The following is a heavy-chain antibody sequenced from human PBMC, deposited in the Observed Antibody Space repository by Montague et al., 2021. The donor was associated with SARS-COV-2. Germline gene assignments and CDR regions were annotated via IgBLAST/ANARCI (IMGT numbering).Heavy chain of an antibody. D-gene: IGHD6-13*01. CDR3: VRGIEAAGSYDY. CDR2: TYYRSMWKS. J-gene: IGHJ4*02. CDR1: GDSVPSNSAT. V-gene: IGHV6-1*01. Sequence: CAISGDSVPSNSATWNWLRQSPSRGLEWLGRTYYRSMWKSDYARALKSRIAINPDTSKNQFSLQLSSVTPEDTALYYCVRGIEAAGSYDYWGLGTLVTVSS.